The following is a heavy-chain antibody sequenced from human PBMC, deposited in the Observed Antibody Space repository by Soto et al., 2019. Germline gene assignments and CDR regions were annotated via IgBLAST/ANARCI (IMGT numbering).Heavy chain of an antibody. CDR1: GFTFSSYS. D-gene: IGHD2-2*01. Sequence: EVQLVESGGGLVKPGGSLRLSCAASGFTFSSYSMNWVRQAPGKGLEWVSSISSSSSYIYYADSVKGRFTISRDNAKNSLYLQMNSLRAEDTAVYYCARDRPYCSSTICYSDYWGQGTLVTVSS. CDR3: ARDRPYCSSTICYSDY. CDR2: ISSSSSYI. V-gene: IGHV3-21*01. J-gene: IGHJ4*02.